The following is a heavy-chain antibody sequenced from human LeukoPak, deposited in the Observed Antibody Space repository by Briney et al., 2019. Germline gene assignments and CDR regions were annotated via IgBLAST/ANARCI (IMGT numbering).Heavy chain of an antibody. V-gene: IGHV4-38-2*02. CDR3: AAVLLWFGELSDDALDI. Sequence: SETLSLTCTVSGYSISSGYYWGWIRQPPGKGLEWIGSIYHSGSTYYNPSLKSRVTISVDTSKNQFSLKLSSVTAADTAVYYCAAVLLWFGELSDDALDIWGQGTMVTVSS. D-gene: IGHD3-10*01. CDR2: IYHSGST. CDR1: GYSISSGYY. J-gene: IGHJ3*02.